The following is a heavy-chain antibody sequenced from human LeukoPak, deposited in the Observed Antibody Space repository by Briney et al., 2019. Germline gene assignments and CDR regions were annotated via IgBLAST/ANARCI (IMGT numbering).Heavy chain of an antibody. CDR1: GGSLHDYY. J-gene: IGHJ4*02. Sequence: SETLSLTCAVYGGSLHDYYWTWIRHSPGKGLEWIGEINHSGSTKSNPSLQSRVTISVDTSKNHLSLKLSSVTAADRAVYYCARATGVLLYYFDYWGQGTLVTVSS. D-gene: IGHD3-10*01. CDR3: ARATGVLLYYFDY. CDR2: INHSGST. V-gene: IGHV4-34*01.